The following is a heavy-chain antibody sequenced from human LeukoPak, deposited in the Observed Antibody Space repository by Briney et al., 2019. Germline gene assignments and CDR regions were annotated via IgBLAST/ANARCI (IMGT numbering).Heavy chain of an antibody. Sequence: SETLSLTCAVSGGSISSSSSNCWTWVRQPPGKGLEWIGEIYHSGATNYNPSLKSRVTMLLDKSKSQFSLKLNSVTAADTAVYYCARNRYCSAGSCYSDSWGQGTLVTVSS. CDR3: ARNRYCSAGSCYSDS. J-gene: IGHJ4*02. CDR1: GGSISSSSSNC. V-gene: IGHV4-4*02. CDR2: IYHSGAT. D-gene: IGHD2-15*01.